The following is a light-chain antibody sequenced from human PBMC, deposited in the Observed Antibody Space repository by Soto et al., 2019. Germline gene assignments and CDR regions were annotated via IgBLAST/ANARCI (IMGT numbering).Light chain of an antibody. V-gene: IGLV1-44*01. CDR2: NNN. CDR3: AAWDESMNGLV. J-gene: IGLJ2*01. Sequence: QSVLTQPASASGTPGQRVTISCSGSSSNIGSNTVNWYQQLPGTAPKLLIYNNNQRPSGVPDRFSGSKSGTSASLAISGLQSEDEADYYCAAWDESMNGLVFGGGTKLTVL. CDR1: SSNIGSNT.